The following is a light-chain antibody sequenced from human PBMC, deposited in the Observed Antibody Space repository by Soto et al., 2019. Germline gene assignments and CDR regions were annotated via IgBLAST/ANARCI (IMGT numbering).Light chain of an antibody. CDR3: QTRINWPLT. CDR1: QSVGRN. V-gene: IGKV3-11*01. J-gene: IGKJ4*01. CDR2: DTS. Sequence: EIVLTQSPATLSLSPGERATLSCRTSQSVGRNLAWYQQKPGQAPRLLMYDTSNSATGIPARFSGSGSGTDLTLTINTLEPEDFGVYYCQTRINWPLTFGGGTKAEIK.